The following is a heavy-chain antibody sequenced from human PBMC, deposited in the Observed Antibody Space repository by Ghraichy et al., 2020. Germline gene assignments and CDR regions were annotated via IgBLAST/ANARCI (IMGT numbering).Heavy chain of an antibody. D-gene: IGHD2-2*01. J-gene: IGHJ6*02. V-gene: IGHV4-59*01. CDR2: IYYSGST. CDR1: GDSITSYY. Sequence: GSLRLSCTVSGDSITSYYWSWIRQPPGKGLEWIGYIYYSGSTNYNPSLKSRVTISVDTSKNQFSLKLSSVTAADTAVYYCARVVPAAKGAYYYYGMDVWGQGTTVTVSS. CDR3: ARVVPAAKGAYYYYGMDV.